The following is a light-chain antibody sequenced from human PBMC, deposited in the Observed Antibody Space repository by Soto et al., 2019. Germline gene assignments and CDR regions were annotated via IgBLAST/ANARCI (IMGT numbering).Light chain of an antibody. V-gene: IGLV2-23*01. J-gene: IGLJ1*01. Sequence: QSVLTQPASMSGSPGQSITISCTGTSNDVGGYNYVSWYQQHPGKAPKLMIYEGSKRPSGVSNRFSGSKSGNTASLTISGLQAEDEADYYCCSYAGSSTYVFGTGTKLTVL. CDR3: CSYAGSSTYV. CDR2: EGS. CDR1: SNDVGGYNY.